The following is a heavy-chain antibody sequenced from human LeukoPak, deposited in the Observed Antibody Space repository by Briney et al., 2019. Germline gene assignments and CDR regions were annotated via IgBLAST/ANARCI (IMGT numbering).Heavy chain of an antibody. J-gene: IGHJ4*02. D-gene: IGHD4-17*01. V-gene: IGHV3-30*02. CDR3: ARDGPHDYGDSDY. CDR2: IRYDGSNK. Sequence: GGSLRLSCAASGFTFSSYGMHWVRQAPGKGLEWVAFIRYDGSNKYYADSVKGRFTISRDNSKNKLYLQMNSLRAEDTAVYYCARDGPHDYGDSDYWGQGTLVTVSS. CDR1: GFTFSSYG.